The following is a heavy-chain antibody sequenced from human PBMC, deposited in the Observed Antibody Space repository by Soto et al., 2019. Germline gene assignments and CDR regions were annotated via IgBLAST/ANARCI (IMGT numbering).Heavy chain of an antibody. CDR1: GGSISSGGYS. V-gene: IGHV4-30-2*01. CDR2: IYHSGST. Sequence: SETLSLTCAVSGGSISSGGYSWSWIRQPPGKGLEWIGYIYHSGSTYYNPSLKGRVTISVDRSKNQFSLKLSSVTAADTAVYYCDTAAVGSSSPFDYWGQGTLVTVSS. CDR3: DTAAVGSSSPFDY. D-gene: IGHD6-6*01. J-gene: IGHJ4*02.